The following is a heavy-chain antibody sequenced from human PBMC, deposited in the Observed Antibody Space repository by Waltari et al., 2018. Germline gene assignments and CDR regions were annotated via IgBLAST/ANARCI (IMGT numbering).Heavy chain of an antibody. J-gene: IGHJ2*01. D-gene: IGHD6-13*01. Sequence: EAQLVESGGTLVQPGGSLRLSCASSGFTSDDYVMHWVRQAPGNGLEWVSGINWNVGGALYADSVKGRFTVSRDNAQSSLFLQMNSLRAEDTAIYYCAKDRIAAAPYWHFDLWGRGTLVTVSS. V-gene: IGHV3-9*02. CDR3: AKDRIAAAPYWHFDL. CDR1: GFTSDDYV. CDR2: INWNVGGA.